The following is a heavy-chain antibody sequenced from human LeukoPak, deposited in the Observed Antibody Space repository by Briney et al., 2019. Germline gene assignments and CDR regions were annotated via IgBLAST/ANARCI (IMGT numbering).Heavy chain of an antibody. CDR2: INPNSGGT. D-gene: IGHD5-12*01. J-gene: IGHJ2*01. Sequence: ASVKVSCKASGYTFTGYYMHWVRQAPGQGLEWMGWINPNSGGTISSQNFQGRVTLTRDTSISTAYMELSRLRSDDTAVYYCARDSVSGDWYLDLWGRGTLVTVSS. CDR3: ARDSVSGDWYLDL. CDR1: GYTFTGYY. V-gene: IGHV1-2*02.